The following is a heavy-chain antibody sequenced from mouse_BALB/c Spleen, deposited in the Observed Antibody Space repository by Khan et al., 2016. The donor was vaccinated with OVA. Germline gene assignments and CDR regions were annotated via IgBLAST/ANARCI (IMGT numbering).Heavy chain of an antibody. CDR1: GYTFTNFW. J-gene: IGHJ4*01. D-gene: IGHD2-13*01. CDR3: ARYGDHYFSAMDY. V-gene: IGHV1S81*02. CDR2: IYPSNGRT. Sequence: VQLQQPGAELVKPGASVKLSCKASGYTFTNFWLHWMKQRPGQGLEWIGEIYPSNGRTNYNEKFKSKATLTVDKSSSTAYMQLSSLTSEDSAVYYCARYGDHYFSAMDYWGQGTSVTVSS.